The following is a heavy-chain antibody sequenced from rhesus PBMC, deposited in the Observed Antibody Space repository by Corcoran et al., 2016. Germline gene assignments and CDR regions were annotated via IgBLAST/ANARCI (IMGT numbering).Heavy chain of an antibody. J-gene: IGHJ4*01. V-gene: IGHV3-103*01. CDR3: AKAYSSGWYPGDY. Sequence: EVQLVETGGGLVQPGGSLRRSCAASGFTFSSYAMHWVRQAPGRGLEWISAINSGGVSTYYADSVKGRFTISRDNSKNTLSLQMNSLRAEDTAVYYCAKAYSSGWYPGDYWGQGVLVTVSS. D-gene: IGHD6-31*01. CDR1: GFTFSSYA. CDR2: INSGGVST.